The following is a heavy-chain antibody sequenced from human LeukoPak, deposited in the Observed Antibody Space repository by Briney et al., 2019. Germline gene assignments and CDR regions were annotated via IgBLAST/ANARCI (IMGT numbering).Heavy chain of an antibody. CDR2: INSDGSST. D-gene: IGHD3-10*01. CDR3: ARDVVRGSGGDV. CDR1: GFTFSSYW. J-gene: IGHJ6*04. V-gene: IGHV3-74*01. Sequence: GGSLRLSCAASGFTFSSYWMHWVRQAPGKGLMWVSRINSDGSSTSYADSVKGRFTISRDNAKNTLYLQMNSLRAEDTAVYYCARDVVRGSGGDVWGKGTTVTISS.